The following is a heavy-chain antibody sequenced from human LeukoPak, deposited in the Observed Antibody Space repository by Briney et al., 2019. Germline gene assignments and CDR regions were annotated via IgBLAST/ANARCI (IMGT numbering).Heavy chain of an antibody. CDR1: GGSISSSSYY. V-gene: IGHV4-39*01. D-gene: IGHD3-10*01. CDR2: IYYSGST. J-gene: IGHJ4*02. CDR3: AGGKDYKPIFDY. Sequence: SETLSLTCTVSGGSISSSSYYWGWIRQPPGKGLEWIGSIYYSGSTYYNPSLKSRVTISVDTSKNQFSLKLSSVTAADTAVYYCAGGKDYKPIFDYWGQGTLVTVSS.